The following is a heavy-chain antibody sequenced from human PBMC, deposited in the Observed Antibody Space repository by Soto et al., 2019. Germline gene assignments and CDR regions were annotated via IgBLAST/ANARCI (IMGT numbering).Heavy chain of an antibody. Sequence: QGHLVQSGAEVKKPGASVKVSCQGSGYAFTTYGITWVRQAPGQGLEWMGWISAHNGNTNYAQKLQGRVTVTRDTSTNTAYMELRSLRYDDTAVYYCARGRYGDYWGQGALVTVSS. D-gene: IGHD1-1*01. CDR1: GYAFTTYG. V-gene: IGHV1-18*01. J-gene: IGHJ4*02. CDR2: ISAHNGNT. CDR3: ARGRYGDY.